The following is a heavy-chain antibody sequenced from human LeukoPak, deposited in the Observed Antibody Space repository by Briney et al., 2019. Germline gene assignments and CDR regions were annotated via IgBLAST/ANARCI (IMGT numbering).Heavy chain of an antibody. D-gene: IGHD3-9*01. CDR2: ILGSGGST. V-gene: IGHV3-23*01. CDR3: AKWGDYDVLTGYYVPDY. Sequence: GGSLRLSCAASGFTFSNYAMSWVRQAPGKGLEWVSAILGSGGSTYYADSVKRRVTVSRDNSKSTLYLQMNSLRAEDTALYYCAKWGDYDVLTGYYVPDYWGQGTLVTVSS. J-gene: IGHJ4*02. CDR1: GFTFSNYA.